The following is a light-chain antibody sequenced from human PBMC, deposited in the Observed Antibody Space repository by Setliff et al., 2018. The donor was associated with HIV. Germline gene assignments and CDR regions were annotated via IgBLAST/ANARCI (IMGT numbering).Light chain of an antibody. J-gene: IGLJ1*01. CDR2: EVT. V-gene: IGLV2-14*03. CDR3: SSYGRNSLYV. CDR1: SSDIGTFTF. Sequence: QSVLTQPASVSGSPGQSITISCTGTSSDIGTFTFVSWYQQYPGKAPKLLIYEVTERPSGISARFSGFKSGNTASLTISGLQAEDEADYYCSSYGRNSLYVFGSGTKV.